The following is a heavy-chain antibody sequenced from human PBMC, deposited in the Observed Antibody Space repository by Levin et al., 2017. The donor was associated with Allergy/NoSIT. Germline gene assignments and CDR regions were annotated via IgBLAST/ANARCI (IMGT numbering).Heavy chain of an antibody. CDR3: AREGERYYYDSSGYPALTSQYNWFDP. Sequence: PGGSLRLSCAASGFTFSSYGMHWVRQAPGKGLEWVAVIWYDGSNKYYADSVKGRFTISRDNSKNTLYLQMNSLRAEDTAVYYCAREGERYYYDSSGYPALTSQYNWFDPWGQGTLVTVSS. CDR1: GFTFSSYG. CDR2: IWYDGSNK. D-gene: IGHD3-22*01. V-gene: IGHV3-33*01. J-gene: IGHJ5*02.